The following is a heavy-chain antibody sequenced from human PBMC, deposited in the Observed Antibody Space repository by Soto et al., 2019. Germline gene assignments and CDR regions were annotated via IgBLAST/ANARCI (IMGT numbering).Heavy chain of an antibody. CDR2: IYYSGST. V-gene: IGHV4-30-4*01. Sequence: SSETLSLTCTVSGGSSSSGDYYWSWIRQPPGKGLEWIGYIYYSGSTYYNPSLKSRVTISVDTSKNQFSLKLSSVTAADTAVYYCAGGSGRSGLSDYWGQGTLVTVSS. J-gene: IGHJ4*02. CDR3: AGGSGRSGLSDY. CDR1: GGSSSSGDYY. D-gene: IGHD3-10*01.